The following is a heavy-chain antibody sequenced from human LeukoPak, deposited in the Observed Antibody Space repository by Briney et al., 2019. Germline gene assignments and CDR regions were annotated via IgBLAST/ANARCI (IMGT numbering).Heavy chain of an antibody. Sequence: PGGSLRLSCAASGFTFSSCEMNWVRQAPGKGLEWVSYISSSGSTIYYADSVKGRFTISRDNAKNSLYLQMNSLRAEDTAVYYCARLVRGGYYFDYWGQGTLVTVSS. V-gene: IGHV3-48*03. CDR2: ISSSGSTI. CDR3: ARLVRGGYYFDY. D-gene: IGHD3-16*01. CDR1: GFTFSSCE. J-gene: IGHJ4*02.